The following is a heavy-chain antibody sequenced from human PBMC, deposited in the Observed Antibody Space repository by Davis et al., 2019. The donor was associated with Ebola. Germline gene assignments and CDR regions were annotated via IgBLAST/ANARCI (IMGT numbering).Heavy chain of an antibody. V-gene: IGHV4-34*01. J-gene: IGHJ6*02. CDR1: GGSFSGYY. D-gene: IGHD1-26*01. Sequence: SETLSLTCAVSGGSFSGYYWSWIRQPPGKGLEWIGEINHSGSTNYNPSLKSRVTISVDTSKNQFSLKLSSVTAADTAVYYCARGGAPVAPFRYYYYGMDVWGQGTTVTVSS. CDR2: INHSGST. CDR3: ARGGAPVAPFRYYYYGMDV.